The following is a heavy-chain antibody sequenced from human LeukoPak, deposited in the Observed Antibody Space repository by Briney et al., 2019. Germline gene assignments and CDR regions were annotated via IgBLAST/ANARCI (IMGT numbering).Heavy chain of an antibody. CDR3: ATGGVGATYGAFDI. V-gene: IGHV1-24*01. Sequence: ASVKVSCKVSGYTLTELSMHWVRQAPGKGPEWMGGFDPEDGETIYAQKFQGRVTMTEDTSTDTAYMELSSLRSEDTAVYYCATGGVGATYGAFDIWGQGTMVTVSS. J-gene: IGHJ3*02. D-gene: IGHD1-26*01. CDR2: FDPEDGET. CDR1: GYTLTELS.